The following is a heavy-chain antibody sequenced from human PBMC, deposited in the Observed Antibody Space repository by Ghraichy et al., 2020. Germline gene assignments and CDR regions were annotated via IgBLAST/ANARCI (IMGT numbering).Heavy chain of an antibody. J-gene: IGHJ5*01. Sequence: GGSLRLSCAASGFTFNTYWMNWVRQAPGKGLEWVAKINQDGSGKYYVDSVKGRFTVSRDNAKNSLYLQMNSLRAEDTAVYYCARDLPYRDCADSWGQGTLVTVSP. CDR3: ARDLPYRDCADS. V-gene: IGHV3-7*03. D-gene: IGHD4-17*01. CDR2: INQDGSGK. CDR1: GFTFNTYW.